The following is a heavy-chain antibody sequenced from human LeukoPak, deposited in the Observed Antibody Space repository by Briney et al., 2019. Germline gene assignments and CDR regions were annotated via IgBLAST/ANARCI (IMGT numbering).Heavy chain of an antibody. D-gene: IGHD2-2*01. CDR1: GYTFTSYA. J-gene: IGHJ4*02. CDR3: ARDRPLRLSYCSSTSCYPFDY. CDR2: INAGNGNT. Sequence: ASVKVSCKASGYTFTSYAMHWVRQAPGQRLEWMGWINAGNGNTKYSQKFQGRVTITRDTSASTAYMELSSLRSEDTAVYYCARDRPLRLSYCSSTSCYPFDYWGQGTLVTVSS. V-gene: IGHV1-3*01.